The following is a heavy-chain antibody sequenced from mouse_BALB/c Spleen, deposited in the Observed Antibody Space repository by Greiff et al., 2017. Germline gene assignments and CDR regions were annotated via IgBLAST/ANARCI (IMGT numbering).Heavy chain of an antibody. V-gene: IGHV5-17*02. CDR3: AREGWGNYFDY. CDR2: ISSGSSTI. Sequence: EVKLEESGGGLVQPGGSRKLSCAASGFTFSSFGMHWVRQAPEKGLEWVAYISSGSSTIYYADTVKGRFTISRDNPKNTLFLQMTSLRSEDTAMYYCAREGWGNYFDYWGQGTTLTVSS. D-gene: IGHD1-1*02. CDR1: GFTFSSFG. J-gene: IGHJ2*01.